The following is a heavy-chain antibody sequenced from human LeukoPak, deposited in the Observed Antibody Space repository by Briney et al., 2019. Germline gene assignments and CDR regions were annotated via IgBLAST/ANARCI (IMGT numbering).Heavy chain of an antibody. V-gene: IGHV4-39*07. CDR2: IYYSGST. D-gene: IGHD2-15*01. J-gene: IGHJ4*02. Sequence: WIRQPPGKGLEWIGSIYYSGSTYYNPSLKSRVTISVDTSKNQFSLKLSSVTAADTAVYYCARDSAATFDYWGQGTLVTVSS. CDR3: ARDSAATFDY.